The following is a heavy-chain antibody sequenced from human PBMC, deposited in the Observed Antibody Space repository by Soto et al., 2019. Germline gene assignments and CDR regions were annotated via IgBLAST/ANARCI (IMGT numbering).Heavy chain of an antibody. CDR3: ARGFVCSGGSCYLLGNYYYYGMDV. CDR1: GGSFSGYY. Sequence: SETLSLTCAVYGGSFSGYYWSWIRQPPGKGLEWIGEINHSGSTNYNPSLKGRVTISVDTSKNQFSLKLSSVTAADTAGYYCARGFVCSGGSCYLLGNYYYYGMDVWGQGTTVTVSS. D-gene: IGHD2-15*01. V-gene: IGHV4-34*01. CDR2: INHSGST. J-gene: IGHJ6*02.